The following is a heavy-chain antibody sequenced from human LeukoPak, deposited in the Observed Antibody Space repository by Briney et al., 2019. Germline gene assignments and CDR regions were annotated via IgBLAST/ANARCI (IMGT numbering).Heavy chain of an antibody. CDR3: ASAVVPAAAFDI. J-gene: IGHJ3*02. CDR2: IYHSGST. V-gene: IGHV4-38-2*01. D-gene: IGHD2-2*01. CDR1: GYSISSGYY. Sequence: SETLSLTCAVSGYSISSGYYWGWIRQPPGKGRDCIGSIYHSGSTYYNPSLKSRVTISVDTSKNQFSLKLSSVTAADTAVYYCASAVVPAAAFDIWGQGTMVTVSS.